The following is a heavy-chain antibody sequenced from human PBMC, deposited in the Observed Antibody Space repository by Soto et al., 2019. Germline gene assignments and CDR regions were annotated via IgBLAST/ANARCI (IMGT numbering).Heavy chain of an antibody. V-gene: IGHV3-11*01. D-gene: IGHD2-8*01. CDR2: ISSSGSTI. CDR3: ARVAMAYYYYYMDV. Sequence: GGSLRLSCAASGFTFSDYYMSWIRQAPGKGLEWVSYISSSGSTIYYADSVKGRFTISRDNAKNSLYLQMNSLRAKETAVYYCARVAMAYYYYYMDVWGKGTTVTVSS. CDR1: GFTFSDYY. J-gene: IGHJ6*03.